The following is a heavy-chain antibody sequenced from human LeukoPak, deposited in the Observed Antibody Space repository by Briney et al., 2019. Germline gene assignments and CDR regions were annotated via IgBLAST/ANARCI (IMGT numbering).Heavy chain of an antibody. Sequence: PGGSLRLSCAASGFTFRNYALSWVRQAPGEGLEWVSGISDNGGGPYYADSVKGRFIISRDNSKNMLYLQMNSLRAEDTAVYYCARELCGGDCYTDYWGQGTLVTVSS. CDR3: ARELCGGDCYTDY. CDR1: GFTFRNYA. V-gene: IGHV3-23*01. D-gene: IGHD2-21*02. CDR2: ISDNGGGP. J-gene: IGHJ4*02.